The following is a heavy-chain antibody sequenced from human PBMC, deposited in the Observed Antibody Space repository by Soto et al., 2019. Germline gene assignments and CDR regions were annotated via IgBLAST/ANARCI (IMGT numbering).Heavy chain of an antibody. Sequence: KPSETLSLTCTVSGGSISSGDYYWSWIRQPPGKGLEWIGYIYYSGSTYYNPSLKSRVTISVDTSKNQFSLKLSSVTAADTAVYYCARAHALQLGTPHNWFDPWGQGTLVTVSS. CDR2: IYYSGST. V-gene: IGHV4-30-4*01. J-gene: IGHJ5*02. D-gene: IGHD5-18*01. CDR1: GGSISSGDYY. CDR3: ARAHALQLGTPHNWFDP.